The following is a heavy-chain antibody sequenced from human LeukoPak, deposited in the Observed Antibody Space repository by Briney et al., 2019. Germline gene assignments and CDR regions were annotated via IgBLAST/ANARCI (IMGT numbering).Heavy chain of an antibody. CDR1: GFXFSGYW. J-gene: IGHJ4*02. Sequence: GGSLRLSCAASGFXFSGYWMHWVRQVPGEGLVWVSRIKGDGITITYADSVKGRFTVSRDNAKNTVYLQMNSLRAEDTAVYYCARDKDYGYDYWGQGTLVTVSS. V-gene: IGHV3-74*01. CDR3: ARDKDYGYDY. CDR2: IKGDGITI. D-gene: IGHD5-18*01.